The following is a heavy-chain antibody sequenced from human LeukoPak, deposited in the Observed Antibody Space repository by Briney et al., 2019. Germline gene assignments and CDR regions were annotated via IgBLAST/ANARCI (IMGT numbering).Heavy chain of an antibody. CDR2: IYYSGST. J-gene: IGHJ4*02. V-gene: IGHV4-39*01. CDR3: ARHNFGYSSSSYFDY. CDR1: GGSISSYY. D-gene: IGHD6-6*01. Sequence: PSETLSLTCTVSGGSISSYYWGWIRQPPGKGLEWIGSIYYSGSTYYNPSLKSRVTISVDTSKNQFSLKLSSVTAADTAVHYCARHNFGYSSSSYFDYWGQGTLVTVSS.